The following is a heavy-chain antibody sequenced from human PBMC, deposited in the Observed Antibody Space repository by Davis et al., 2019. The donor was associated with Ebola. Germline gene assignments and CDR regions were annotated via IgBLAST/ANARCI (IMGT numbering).Heavy chain of an antibody. V-gene: IGHV4-39*01. CDR2: IYYSWST. Sequence: GSLRLSCTVSGGSISSSSYYWGWIRQPPGKGLAWIGSIYYSWSTNYNPSLKSRVTISVDTSKNQFSLKLSSVGAAEPAVYYCARRRLSFEAIDYWGQGTLVTVSS. CDR1: GGSISSSSYY. CDR3: ARRRLSFEAIDY. J-gene: IGHJ4*02. D-gene: IGHD1-26*01.